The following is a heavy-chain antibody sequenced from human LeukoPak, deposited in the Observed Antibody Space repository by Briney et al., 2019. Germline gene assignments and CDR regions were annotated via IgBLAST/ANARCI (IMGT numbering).Heavy chain of an antibody. CDR1: GFTFSSYS. V-gene: IGHV3-21*01. D-gene: IGHD2-15*01. Sequence: KTGGSLRLSCAASGFTFSSYSMNWVRQAPGKGLEWVSSISSSSSYIYYADSVKGRFTISRDNAKHSLYLQMNSLRAEDTAVYYCARDIGGYCSGGSCYNWFDLWGQGPLVTVSS. CDR3: ARDIGGYCSGGSCYNWFDL. J-gene: IGHJ5*02. CDR2: ISSSSSYI.